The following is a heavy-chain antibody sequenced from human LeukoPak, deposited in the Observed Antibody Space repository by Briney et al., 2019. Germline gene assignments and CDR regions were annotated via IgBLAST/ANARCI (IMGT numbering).Heavy chain of an antibody. D-gene: IGHD3-3*01. Sequence: ASVKVSCKASGYTFTSYGISWVRQAPGQGLEWMGWISAYNGNTNYAQKLQGRVTMTTDTSTSTAYMELRSLRSDDTAVYYCARGTTPKLRFLEWLFDYWGQGTLVTVSS. CDR3: ARGTTPKLRFLEWLFDY. J-gene: IGHJ4*02. CDR2: ISAYNGNT. CDR1: GYTFTSYG. V-gene: IGHV1-18*01.